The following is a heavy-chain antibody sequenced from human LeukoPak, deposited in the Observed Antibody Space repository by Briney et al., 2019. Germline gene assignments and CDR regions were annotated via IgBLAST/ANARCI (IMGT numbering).Heavy chain of an antibody. CDR2: ITPIFGTA. CDR3: ARAASYYYDSSGYYY. V-gene: IGHV1-69*13. Sequence: SVKVSCKASGGTFSSYAISWVRQAPGQGLERMGGITPIFGTANYAQKFQGRVTITADESTSTACMELSSLRSEDTAVYYCARAASYYYDSSGYYYWGQGTLVTVSS. CDR1: GGTFSSYA. J-gene: IGHJ4*02. D-gene: IGHD3-22*01.